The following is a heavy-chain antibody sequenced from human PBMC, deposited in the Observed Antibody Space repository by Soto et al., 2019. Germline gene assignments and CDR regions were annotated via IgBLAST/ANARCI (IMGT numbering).Heavy chain of an antibody. CDR2: ISAYNGNT. Sequence: QVQLVQSGAEVKKPEASVKVSCKASGYTFTSYGISRVRQAPGQGLEWMGWISAYNGNTNYAQKLQGRVTMTTDTSTTTAYMELRSLRSDDTAVYYCARDLGEYCSGGSCSLDSYYGMDVWGQGTTVTVSS. V-gene: IGHV1-18*01. CDR1: GYTFTSYG. CDR3: ARDLGEYCSGGSCSLDSYYGMDV. J-gene: IGHJ6*02. D-gene: IGHD2-15*01.